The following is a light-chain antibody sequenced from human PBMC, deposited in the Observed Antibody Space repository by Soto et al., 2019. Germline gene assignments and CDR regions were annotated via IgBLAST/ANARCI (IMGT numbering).Light chain of an antibody. CDR3: QQHRTWPPIT. Sequence: EIVLTQSPATLSLSPWERATLSCRASQSSSTCLAWYQQKPGQAPRLLIYDASNRATGIPARFSGSGSGTDFTLTISSLEPEDFAVYYCQQHRTWPPITFGQGTRLEIK. CDR1: QSSSTC. CDR2: DAS. V-gene: IGKV3-11*01. J-gene: IGKJ5*01.